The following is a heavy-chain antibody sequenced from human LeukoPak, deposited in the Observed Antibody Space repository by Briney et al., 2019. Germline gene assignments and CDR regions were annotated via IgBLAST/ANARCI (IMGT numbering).Heavy chain of an antibody. CDR1: GYTFTGYY. CDR3: GRDQSSGSGSYQDY. V-gene: IGHV1-2*02. Sequence: VASVKVSCRASGYTFTGYYLHWVRQAPGQGLEWMGWINSNNGDTKYAQRFQGRVTMTRDTSISTAYMELSRLRSDDTAMYYCGRDQSSGSGSYQDYWGQGTLVTVSS. J-gene: IGHJ4*02. D-gene: IGHD3-10*01. CDR2: INSNNGDT.